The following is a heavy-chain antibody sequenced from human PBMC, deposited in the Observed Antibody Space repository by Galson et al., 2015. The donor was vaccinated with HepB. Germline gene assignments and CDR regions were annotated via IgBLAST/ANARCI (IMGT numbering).Heavy chain of an antibody. CDR2: ISGNSGYA. V-gene: IGHV3-11*03. Sequence: SLRLSCATSGFTFSDYYMSWIRQAPGKGLEWISHISGNSGYASYAYSVKGRFTVSRDNAKSSLYLQMNSLRAEDTALYYCARSGRNYDFWGATDYYGLDVWGQGTSVTVS. J-gene: IGHJ6*02. CDR1: GFTFSDYY. CDR3: ARSGRNYDFWGATDYYGLDV. D-gene: IGHD3-3*01.